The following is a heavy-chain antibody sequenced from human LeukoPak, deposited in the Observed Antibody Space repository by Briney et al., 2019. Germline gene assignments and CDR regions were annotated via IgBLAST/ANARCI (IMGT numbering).Heavy chain of an antibody. CDR2: INPNSGGT. Sequence: ASVTVSCKASGYTFTDYYIHCVRQAPGQGLEWMGWINPNSGGTNYAQKFQGRVTMTRDTSISTTYMDLSRLRSDDTAVYYCARGLDGYNNNFDYWGQGTLVTVSS. V-gene: IGHV1-2*02. J-gene: IGHJ4*02. CDR3: ARGLDGYNNNFDY. CDR1: GYTFTDYY. D-gene: IGHD5-24*01.